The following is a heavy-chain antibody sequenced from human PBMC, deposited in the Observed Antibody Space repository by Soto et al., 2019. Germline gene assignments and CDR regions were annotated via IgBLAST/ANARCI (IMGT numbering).Heavy chain of an antibody. CDR1: GASISSGGYY. V-gene: IGHV4-31*03. CDR3: ARVNYVYYYMDG. J-gene: IGHJ6*03. CDR2: IYYSGST. D-gene: IGHD3-10*02. Sequence: QVQLQESGPGLVKPSQTLSLTCSVSGASISSGGYYWSWIRQHPGKGLEWIGYIYYSGSTYYNPSLKSRVTLSVDTSKNQFSLKLSSVTAADTAVYYCARVNYVYYYMDGWGKGTTVTVSS.